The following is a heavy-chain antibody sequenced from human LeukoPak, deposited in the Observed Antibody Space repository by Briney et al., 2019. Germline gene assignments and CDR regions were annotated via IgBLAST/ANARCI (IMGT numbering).Heavy chain of an antibody. CDR2: IKKDGSED. J-gene: IGHJ4*02. CDR1: GFTFSTYW. CDR3: ASYGSGLGRPFDH. D-gene: IGHD2-15*01. V-gene: IGHV3-7*01. Sequence: GGSLRLSCAASGFTFSTYWMSWVRQTPGNGLEWVANIKKDGSEDYYVDSVKGRFTISRDNAKNSLYLQMNSLRAEDTAVYYCASYGSGLGRPFDHWGQGTLVTVSS.